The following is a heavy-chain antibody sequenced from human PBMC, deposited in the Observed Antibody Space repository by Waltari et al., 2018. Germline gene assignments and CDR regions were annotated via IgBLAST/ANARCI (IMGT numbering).Heavy chain of an antibody. J-gene: IGHJ5*02. CDR2: IYYSGST. Sequence: QVQLQESGPGLVKPSQTLSLTCTVSGGPISSGDYYWSWIRQPPGKGLEWIGYIYYSGSTYYNPSLKSRVTISVDTSKNQFSLKLSSVTAADTAVYYCARDRAYYYGSGSYLGWFDPWGQGTLVTVSS. CDR1: GGPISSGDYY. D-gene: IGHD3-10*01. CDR3: ARDRAYYYGSGSYLGWFDP. V-gene: IGHV4-30-4*08.